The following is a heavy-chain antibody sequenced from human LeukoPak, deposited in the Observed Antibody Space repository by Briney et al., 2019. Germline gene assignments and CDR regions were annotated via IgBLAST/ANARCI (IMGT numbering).Heavy chain of an antibody. V-gene: IGHV1-8*01. CDR3: ATGFGVVIITADY. J-gene: IGHJ4*02. CDR2: MNPNNDNT. D-gene: IGHD3-3*01. CDR1: GYTFTSYD. Sequence: GASVKVSCKASGYTFTSYDINWVRQATGQGLEWMGWMNPNNDNTGYAQKFQGRVTMTRNTSISTAYMELISLRSEDTAVYYCATGFGVVIITADYWGQGTLVTVSS.